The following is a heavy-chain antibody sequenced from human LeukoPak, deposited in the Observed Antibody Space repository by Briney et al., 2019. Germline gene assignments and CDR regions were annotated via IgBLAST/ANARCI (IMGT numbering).Heavy chain of an antibody. CDR2: ISYDGSNK. J-gene: IGHJ6*03. Sequence: GALRLSCAASGFTFSSYAMHWVRQAPGKGLEWVAVISYDGSNKYYADSVKGRFTISRDNSKNTLYLQMNSLRAEDTAVYYCAKDSAVTNYYYYYMDVWGKGTTVTVSS. D-gene: IGHD4-17*01. V-gene: IGHV3-30*04. CDR1: GFTFSSYA. CDR3: AKDSAVTNYYYYYMDV.